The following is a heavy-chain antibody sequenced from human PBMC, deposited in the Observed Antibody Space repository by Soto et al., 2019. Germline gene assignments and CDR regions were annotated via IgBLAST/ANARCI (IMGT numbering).Heavy chain of an antibody. V-gene: IGHV3-66*01. CDR2: IYADGHT. Sequence: EVRLVESGGGLVQPGESLRLSCEASGFTFGTNYISWVRQSPGKGLEWVSVIYADGHTYYPDSVKGRFTISRDKSLNTVSLQMSSLRVDDTAVYYCARAIVTPGTYYIDVWGKGTTVTVSS. CDR1: GFTFGTNY. CDR3: ARAIVTPGTYYIDV. D-gene: IGHD4-4*01. J-gene: IGHJ6*03.